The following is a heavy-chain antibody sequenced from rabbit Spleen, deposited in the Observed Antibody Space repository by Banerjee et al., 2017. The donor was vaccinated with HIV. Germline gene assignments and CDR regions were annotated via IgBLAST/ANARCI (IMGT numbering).Heavy chain of an antibody. CDR1: GVSFTSNYY. CDR3: ARAGGGVYAFDL. D-gene: IGHD4-2*01. V-gene: IGHV1S40*01. CDR2: IDTGSSGFT. Sequence: QSLEESGGDLVKPGASLTLTCTASGVSFTSNYYMCWVRQAPGKGLEWIACIDTGSSGFTYFASWAKGRFTISKTSSTTVTLQVTSLTAADTATYFCARAGGGVYAFDLWGPGTLVT. J-gene: IGHJ4*01.